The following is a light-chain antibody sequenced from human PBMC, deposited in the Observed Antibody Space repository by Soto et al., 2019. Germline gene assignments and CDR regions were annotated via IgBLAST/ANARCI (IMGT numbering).Light chain of an antibody. CDR3: LQDYNYPWT. V-gene: IGKV1-6*01. CDR1: QGIRND. J-gene: IGKJ1*01. Sequence: AIQMTQSPSSLSASVGDRVTITCRASQGIRNDLGWYQQKPGKAPKLLIYAASSLQSGVPSRFRGSGSGTDFTPTISSLQPEDFATYYCLQDYNYPWTFGQGTKADIK. CDR2: AAS.